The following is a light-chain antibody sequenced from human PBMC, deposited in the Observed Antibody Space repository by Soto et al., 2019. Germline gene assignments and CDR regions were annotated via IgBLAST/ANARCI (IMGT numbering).Light chain of an antibody. Sequence: EIVLTQSPATLSVSTGEGATLSCRASQGVGITLAWYQQKPGQTPRLLIYGAYTRASGVPARFSGSGSGTDFILTISRLEPEDFVVYYCQQYGSSFPTFGQGTKVEI. CDR2: GAY. CDR1: QGVGIT. V-gene: IGKV3-20*01. CDR3: QQYGSSFPT. J-gene: IGKJ1*01.